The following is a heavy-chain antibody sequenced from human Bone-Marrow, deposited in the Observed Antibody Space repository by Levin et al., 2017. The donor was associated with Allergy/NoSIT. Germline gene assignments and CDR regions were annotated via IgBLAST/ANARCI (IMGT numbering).Heavy chain of an antibody. V-gene: IGHV3-21*01. J-gene: IGHJ6*02. CDR1: GITFRSYS. Sequence: GGSLRLSCAASGITFRSYSMNWVRQAPGKGLEWVASISSSSSYIYYADSVKGRFTISRDNAKNSLYLQMNSLRAEDTAVYYCAGEKDYYYYYAMDVWGQGTTVTVSS. CDR2: ISSSSSYI. CDR3: AGEKDYYYYYAMDV.